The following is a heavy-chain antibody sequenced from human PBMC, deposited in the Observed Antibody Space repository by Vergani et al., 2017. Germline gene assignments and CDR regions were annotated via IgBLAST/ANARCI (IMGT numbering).Heavy chain of an antibody. CDR3: AGEDGDYVPRHYYYGMDV. Sequence: QVQLVQSGAEVKKPGASVKVSCKASGYTFTSYGISWVRQAPGQGLEWMGWISAYNGNTNYAQKLQGRVTMNTDTSTSTAYMELRSLRSDDTAVYYCAGEDGDYVPRHYYYGMDVWGQGTTVTVSS. D-gene: IGHD4-17*01. CDR1: GYTFTSYG. V-gene: IGHV1-18*01. CDR2: ISAYNGNT. J-gene: IGHJ6*02.